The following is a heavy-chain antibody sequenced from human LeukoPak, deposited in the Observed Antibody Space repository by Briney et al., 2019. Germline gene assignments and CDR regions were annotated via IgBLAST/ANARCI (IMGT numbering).Heavy chain of an antibody. CDR2: INHSGST. CDR3: ARGNYYDSSGYD. J-gene: IGHJ4*02. D-gene: IGHD3-22*01. V-gene: IGHV4-34*01. CDR1: GGSFSGYY. Sequence: SETLSLTCAVYGGSFSGYYWSWIRQPPGKGLEWIGEINHSGSTNYNPSLKSRVTISVDTSKNQFSLKLSSVTAADTAVYYRARGNYYDSSGYDWGQGTLVTVSS.